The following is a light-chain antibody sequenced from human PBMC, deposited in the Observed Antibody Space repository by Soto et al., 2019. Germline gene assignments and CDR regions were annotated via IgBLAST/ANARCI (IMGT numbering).Light chain of an antibody. V-gene: IGKV3-20*01. CDR2: GAS. Sequence: EILLTQSPGTLSLSPGERATLSCRASQTVSDNYVAWYQQKPGQAPRLLFFGASVRATGIPDRFSGSGSGTDSTLTISRLEPEDFAVYFCHQYSTSPTFGLGTKV. J-gene: IGKJ1*01. CDR3: HQYSTSPT. CDR1: QTVSDNY.